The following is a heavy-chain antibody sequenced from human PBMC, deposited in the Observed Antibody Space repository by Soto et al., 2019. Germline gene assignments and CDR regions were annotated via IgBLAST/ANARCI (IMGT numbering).Heavy chain of an antibody. Sequence: SVNRTVCDGSISRYYWSWFRQPPGKGLEWIGYIYYSGSTNYNPSLKSRVTISVDTSKNQFSLKLSSVTAADTAVYYCARLSGDYEYYFDYWGQGTLVTVSS. CDR3: ARLSGDYEYYFDY. CDR1: DGSISRYY. CDR2: IYYSGST. D-gene: IGHD4-17*01. V-gene: IGHV4-59*08. J-gene: IGHJ4*02.